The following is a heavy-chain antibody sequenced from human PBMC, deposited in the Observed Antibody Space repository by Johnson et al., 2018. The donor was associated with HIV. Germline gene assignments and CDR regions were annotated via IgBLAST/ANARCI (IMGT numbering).Heavy chain of an antibody. CDR3: ARIKYNFWSDPDAFDI. CDR2: IKQDGSER. J-gene: IGHJ3*02. CDR1: GFTFNKYW. Sequence: EVQLLESGGGLVQPGGSLRLSCAASGFTFNKYWMSWVRQAPGKGLEWVANIKQDGSERYYVDSVKGRFTISRDNAKNSLSLQMDSLRAEDTAVYYCARIKYNFWSDPDAFDIWGQGTIVIVSS. V-gene: IGHV3-7*01. D-gene: IGHD3-3*01.